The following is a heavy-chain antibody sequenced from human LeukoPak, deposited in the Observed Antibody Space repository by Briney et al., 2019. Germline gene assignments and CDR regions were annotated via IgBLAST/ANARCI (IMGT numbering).Heavy chain of an antibody. CDR3: ARSPGGKDFDY. Sequence: SETLSLTCAVSGGSISSGGYSWSWIRQPPGKGLEWIGYIYHSGSTYYNPSLKSRVTISVDRSKNQFPLKLSSVTAADTAVYYCARSPGGKDFDYWGQGTLVTVSS. CDR2: IYHSGST. CDR1: GGSISSGGYS. J-gene: IGHJ4*02. V-gene: IGHV4-30-2*01. D-gene: IGHD4-23*01.